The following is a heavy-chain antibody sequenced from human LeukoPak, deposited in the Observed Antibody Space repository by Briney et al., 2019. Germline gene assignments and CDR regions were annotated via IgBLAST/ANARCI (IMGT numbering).Heavy chain of an antibody. Sequence: SETLSLTCTVSGGSISTYYWSWIRQPPGKGLEWIGYIHYSGSTSYNPSLKSRITISVDTSKNQLSLILNSVTAADTAVYYCAREYSAFEIWGQGKMVTVSS. CDR1: GGSISTYY. J-gene: IGHJ3*02. CDR2: IHYSGST. CDR3: AREYSAFEI. V-gene: IGHV4-59*01. D-gene: IGHD1-1*01.